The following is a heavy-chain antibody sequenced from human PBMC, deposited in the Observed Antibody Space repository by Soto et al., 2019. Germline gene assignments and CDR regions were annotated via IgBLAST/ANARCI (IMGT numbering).Heavy chain of an antibody. Sequence: QITLTESGPTLVKPTQTLTLTCTFSGISLTNSGVGVSWIRQPPGKALEWLAVIYWDDAKHFSPSQKSRLTITKDTSKHQVVLIMTNMDSVDTATYFCAQMDFDLYGMDVWGQGTTVIVSS. D-gene: IGHD3-9*01. CDR1: GISLTNSGVG. J-gene: IGHJ6*02. V-gene: IGHV2-5*02. CDR3: AQMDFDLYGMDV. CDR2: IYWDDAK.